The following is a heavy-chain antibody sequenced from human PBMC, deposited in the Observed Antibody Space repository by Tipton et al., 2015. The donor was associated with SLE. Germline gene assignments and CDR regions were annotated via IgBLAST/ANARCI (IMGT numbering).Heavy chain of an antibody. J-gene: IGHJ6*03. Sequence: QLVQSGAEVKKPGSSVKVSCKASGGTFSYHAISWVRQAPGQGLEWMGWISGYNGNTDYAQKLQGRVTMTTDTSTSTAYMELRSLRSDDTAVYYCARRTPKTRGYYYYMDVWGKGTTVTVSS. CDR1: GGTFSYHA. V-gene: IGHV1-18*01. CDR2: ISGYNGNT. CDR3: ARRTPKTRGYYYYMDV. D-gene: IGHD2-15*01.